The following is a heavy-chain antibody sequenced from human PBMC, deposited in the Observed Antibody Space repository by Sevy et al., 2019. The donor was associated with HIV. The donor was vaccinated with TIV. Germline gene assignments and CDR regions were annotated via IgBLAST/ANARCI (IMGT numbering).Heavy chain of an antibody. V-gene: IGHV3-23*01. D-gene: IGHD2-2*01. J-gene: IGHJ4*02. CDR1: GFTFISYA. CDR3: AKDQGYCSSTSCYSDY. CDR2: ISGSGGRT. Sequence: GGSLRLSCAASGFTFISYAMSWVRQAPGKGLEWVSAISGSGGRTYYADSVKGRFIISRDNSKNTLYLQMNSLRAEDTAVYHCAKDQGYCSSTSCYSDYWGQGTLVTVSS.